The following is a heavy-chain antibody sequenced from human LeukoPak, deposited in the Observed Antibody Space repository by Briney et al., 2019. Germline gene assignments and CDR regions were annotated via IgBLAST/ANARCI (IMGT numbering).Heavy chain of an antibody. CDR2: ISGSGGST. CDR1: GFTFSSYA. CDR3: AKVQYCTNGVCDAFDI. Sequence: GASLRLSCAASGFTFSSYAMSWVRQAPGKGLEWVSAISGSGGSTYYADSVKGRFTISRDNSKNTLYLQMNSLRAEDTAVYYCAKVQYCTNGVCDAFDIWGQGTMVTVSS. V-gene: IGHV3-23*01. J-gene: IGHJ3*02. D-gene: IGHD2-8*01.